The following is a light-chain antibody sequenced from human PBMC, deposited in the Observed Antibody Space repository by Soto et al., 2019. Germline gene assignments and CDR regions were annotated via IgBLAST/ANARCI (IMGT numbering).Light chain of an antibody. CDR1: QSVSSSY. J-gene: IGKJ1*01. V-gene: IGKV3-15*01. CDR3: QQYNNWPRM. CDR2: GAS. Sequence: EILLAQSPATLSLSPGETATLSCRAIQSVSSSYLAWYQQKPGQAPRLLIYGASTRATGIPARFSGSGSGTEFTLTISSLQSEDFAVYYCQQYNNWPRMFGQGTKVDIK.